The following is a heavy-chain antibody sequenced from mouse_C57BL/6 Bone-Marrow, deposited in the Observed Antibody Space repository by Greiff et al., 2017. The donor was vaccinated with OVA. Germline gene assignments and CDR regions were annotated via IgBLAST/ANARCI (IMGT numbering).Heavy chain of an antibody. CDR2: IRNKANGYTT. CDR3: SRSVYSNYPFDY. CDR1: GFTFTDYY. J-gene: IGHJ2*01. V-gene: IGHV7-3*01. D-gene: IGHD2-5*01. Sequence: DVMLVESGGGLVQPGGSLSLSCAASGFTFTDYYMSWVRQPPGKALEWLGFIRNKANGYTTEYRASVKGRFTISRANSPSFLYLQRNALRAEDSATYYCSRSVYSNYPFDYWGQGTTLTVSS.